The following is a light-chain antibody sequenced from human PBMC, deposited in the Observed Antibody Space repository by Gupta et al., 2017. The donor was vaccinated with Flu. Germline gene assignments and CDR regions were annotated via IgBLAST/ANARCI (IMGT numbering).Light chain of an antibody. Sequence: QSVLTQPPSASGTPGQRVTISCSGSNSNIGPSNVNWNQQLPGAAPKLLIYRTDQWPSGVPDRFSGSKSGTSASLAISGLQSEDEADYYCAAWDVSLNVVLFGGGTKLTVL. CDR3: AAWDVSLNVVL. CDR2: RTD. J-gene: IGLJ2*01. CDR1: NSNIGPSN. V-gene: IGLV1-44*01.